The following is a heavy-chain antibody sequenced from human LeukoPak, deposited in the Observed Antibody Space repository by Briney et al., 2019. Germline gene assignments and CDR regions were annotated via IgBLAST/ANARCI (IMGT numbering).Heavy chain of an antibody. CDR3: ARGERNCSSTSCYEERSYYYYYYMDV. V-gene: IGHV3-48*01. J-gene: IGHJ6*03. CDR1: GFTFSSYG. CDR2: MSRSGDII. Sequence: GGSLRLSCAASGFTFSSYGMHWVRQVPGKGLESVSYMSRSGDIIYYADSVKGRFTISRDNAKNSLYLQMNSLGAEDTAVYYCARGERNCSSTSCYEERSYYYYYYMDVWGKGTTVTISS. D-gene: IGHD2-2*01.